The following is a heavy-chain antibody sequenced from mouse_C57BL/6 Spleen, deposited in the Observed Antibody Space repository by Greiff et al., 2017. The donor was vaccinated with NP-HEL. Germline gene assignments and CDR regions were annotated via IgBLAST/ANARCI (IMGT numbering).Heavy chain of an antibody. CDR1: GFSLTSYG. V-gene: IGHV2-2*01. Sequence: VKVVESGPGLVQPSQSLSITCTVSGFSLTSYGVHWVRQSPGKGLEWLGVIWSGGSTDYNAAFISRLSISKDNSKSQVFFKMNSLQADDTAIYYCARNNDYDYRFAYWGQGTLVTVSA. D-gene: IGHD2-4*01. CDR2: IWSGGST. J-gene: IGHJ3*01. CDR3: ARNNDYDYRFAY.